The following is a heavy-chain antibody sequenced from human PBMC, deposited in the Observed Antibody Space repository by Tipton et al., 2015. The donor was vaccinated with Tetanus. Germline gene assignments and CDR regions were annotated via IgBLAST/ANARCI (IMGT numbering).Heavy chain of an antibody. D-gene: IGHD2/OR15-2a*01. CDR1: GGSISSYY. CDR3: ARARNMGPDAFDI. CDR2: IYYSGGT. Sequence: TLSLTCTVSGGSISSYYWSWIRQPPGKGLEWIGYIYYSGGTNYNPSLKSRVTISVDTSKNQFSLKLSSVTAADTAVYYCARARNMGPDAFDIWGQGTMVTVSS. J-gene: IGHJ3*02. V-gene: IGHV4-59*01.